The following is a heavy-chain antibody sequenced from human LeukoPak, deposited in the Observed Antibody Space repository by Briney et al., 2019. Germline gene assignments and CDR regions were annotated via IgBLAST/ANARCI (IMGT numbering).Heavy chain of an antibody. CDR3: AKDLSSGSRRAY. D-gene: IGHD6-19*01. V-gene: IGHV3-30*18. CDR1: AFSFSNYN. Sequence: GGSLRLSCAASAFSFSNYNMNWVRQAPGKGLEWVAVISYDGSNKYYADSVKGRFTISRDNSKNTLYLQMNSLRAEDTGVYYCAKDLSSGSRRAYWGQGTLVTVSS. CDR2: ISYDGSNK. J-gene: IGHJ4*02.